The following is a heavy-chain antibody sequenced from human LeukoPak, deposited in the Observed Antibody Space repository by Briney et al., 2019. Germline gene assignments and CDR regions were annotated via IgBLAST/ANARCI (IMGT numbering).Heavy chain of an antibody. J-gene: IGHJ6*02. CDR2: IKQNGSEK. CDR3: ARDMWAAAANRYYYYGMDV. D-gene: IGHD6-13*01. CDR1: GFTFSSYW. V-gene: IGHV3-7*01. Sequence: PGGSLRLSCAASGFTFSSYWMSWVRQAPGKGLEWVANIKQNGSEKYYVDSVKGRFTISRDNAKNSLYLQMNSLRAEDTAVYYCARDMWAAAANRYYYYGMDVWGQGTTVTVSS.